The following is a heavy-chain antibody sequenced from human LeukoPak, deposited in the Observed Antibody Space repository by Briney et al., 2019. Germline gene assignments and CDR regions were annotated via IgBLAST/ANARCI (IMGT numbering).Heavy chain of an antibody. Sequence: GGSLRLSCAGSGITLSSYWMSWVRQAPGKGLEWVANIKQDASEKYFVDSLRGRFSISRDNAKNSLFLQMNSLRAEDTAVYYCVRDQGAFDMWGHGTMVTVSS. CDR3: VRDQGAFDM. CDR2: IKQDASEK. V-gene: IGHV3-7*05. CDR1: GITLSSYW. J-gene: IGHJ3*02.